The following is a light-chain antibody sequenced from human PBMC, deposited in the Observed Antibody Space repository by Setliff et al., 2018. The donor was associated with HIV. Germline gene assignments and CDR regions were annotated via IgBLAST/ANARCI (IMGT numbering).Light chain of an antibody. V-gene: IGLV2-14*01. J-gene: IGLJ1*01. CDR3: SSYTSSSTLYV. CDR1: SSDVGGYNY. CDR2: DVS. Sequence: QSALAQPASVSGSPGQSITISCTGTSSDVGGYNYVSGYQQHPGKAPKLMIYDVSNRPAGVSNRFSGSKSGNTASLTISGLQAEDEADYYCSSYTSSSTLYVFGTGTKGTVL.